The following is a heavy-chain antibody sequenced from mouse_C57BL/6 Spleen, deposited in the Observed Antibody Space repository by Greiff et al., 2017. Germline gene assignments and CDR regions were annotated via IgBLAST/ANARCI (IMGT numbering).Heavy chain of an antibody. J-gene: IGHJ4*01. V-gene: IGHV2-2*01. Sequence: VKFEESGPGLVQPSQSLSITCTVSGFSLTSYGVHWVRQSPGTGLEWLGVIWSGGSTDYNAAFISRLSISKDNSKSQVFFKMNSLQADDTAIYYCARRDYGSHYAMDYWGQGTSVTVSS. D-gene: IGHD1-1*01. CDR3: ARRDYGSHYAMDY. CDR2: IWSGGST. CDR1: GFSLTSYG.